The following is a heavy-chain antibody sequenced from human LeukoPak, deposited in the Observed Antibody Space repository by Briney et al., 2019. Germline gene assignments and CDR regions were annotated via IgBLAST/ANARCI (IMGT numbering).Heavy chain of an antibody. CDR3: ARRINYYDSSGYYYVRYFDS. J-gene: IGHJ4*02. Sequence: GGSLRLSCAASGFSFSNYAMTWVRQAPGKGLEWVSTISSGDDITYYADSVKGRFTISRDNAKNTLYLQMNGLGAEDTAVYYCARRINYYDSSGYYYVRYFDSWGQGTLVAVSS. V-gene: IGHV3-23*01. D-gene: IGHD3-22*01. CDR2: ISSGDDIT. CDR1: GFSFSNYA.